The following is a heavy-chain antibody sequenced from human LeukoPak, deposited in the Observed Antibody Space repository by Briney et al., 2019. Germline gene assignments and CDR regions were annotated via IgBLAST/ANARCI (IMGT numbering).Heavy chain of an antibody. CDR2: MNPNSGNT. CDR3: ARGLPDRGDCGSSFYYYYYYMDV. J-gene: IGHJ6*03. D-gene: IGHD1-26*01. Sequence: ASVKVSCKASGGTFSSYAINWVRQATGQGLEWMGWMNPNSGNTGYAQKFQGRVNINRNTSISTAYMELSSLRSEDTAVYYCARGLPDRGDCGSSFYYYYYYMDVWGKGTTVTVSS. V-gene: IGHV1-8*03. CDR1: GGTFSSYA.